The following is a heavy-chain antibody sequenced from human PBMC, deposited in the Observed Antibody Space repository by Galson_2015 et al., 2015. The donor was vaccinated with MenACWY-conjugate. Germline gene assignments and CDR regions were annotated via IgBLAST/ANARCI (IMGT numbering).Heavy chain of an antibody. V-gene: IGHV4-34*01. J-gene: IGHJ6*02. D-gene: IGHD3-3*01. Sequence: LSLTCGVHDGSLTGASRSWIRQPPGKGLEWIGEINHVGDTDYNPSLRGRVTISLDTSKNQFSLRLSSVTAADTAVYYCARLVTRGITIFGAHPRASYGLDVWGQGTTVIVSS. CDR2: INHVGDT. CDR1: DGSLTGAS. CDR3: ARLVTRGITIFGAHPRASYGLDV.